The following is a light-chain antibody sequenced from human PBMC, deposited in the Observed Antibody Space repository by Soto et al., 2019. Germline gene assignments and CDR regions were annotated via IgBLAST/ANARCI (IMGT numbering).Light chain of an antibody. J-gene: IGLJ1*01. CDR2: SNN. Sequence: QSVLSQPPSASGTPGQRVTISCSGSSSNIGRNAVNWYHQLPGTAPKLLIYSNNQRPSGVPDRFSGSKSGTSASLAICGLQSEDEADYYCAAWDASLNAYVFGSGTKLTVL. CDR3: AAWDASLNAYV. V-gene: IGLV1-44*01. CDR1: SSNIGRNA.